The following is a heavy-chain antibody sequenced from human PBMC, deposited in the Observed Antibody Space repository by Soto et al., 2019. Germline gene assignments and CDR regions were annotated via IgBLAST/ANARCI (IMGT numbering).Heavy chain of an antibody. CDR3: ARVGDIVVVGPWFDP. D-gene: IGHD2-2*01. CDR1: GYTFTDYG. J-gene: IGHJ5*02. CDR2: ISAYNGNT. Sequence: ASVKVSCKASGYTFTDYGISWVRQAPGQGLEWIGWISAYNGNTNNAQKLQDRVTMTTDSSTSTAYMELRSLRSDDTAVYYCARVGDIVVVGPWFDPWGQGTLGTVSS. V-gene: IGHV1-18*04.